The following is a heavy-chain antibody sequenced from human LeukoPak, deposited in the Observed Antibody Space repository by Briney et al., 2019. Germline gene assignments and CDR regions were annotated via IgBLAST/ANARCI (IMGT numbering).Heavy chain of an antibody. D-gene: IGHD3-22*01. CDR1: GYTFTGYY. J-gene: IGHJ4*02. CDR3: ARYLGDSSGYYGFDY. Sequence: GASVKVSCKASGYTFTGYYMHWVRQAPGQGLEWMGRINPNSGGTNYAQKFQGRVTMTRDTSISTAYMELSRLRSDDTAVYYCARYLGDSSGYYGFDYWGQGTLVTVSS. CDR2: INPNSGGT. V-gene: IGHV1-2*06.